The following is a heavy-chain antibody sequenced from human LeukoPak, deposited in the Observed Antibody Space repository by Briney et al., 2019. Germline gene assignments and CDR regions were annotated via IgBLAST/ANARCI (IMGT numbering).Heavy chain of an antibody. V-gene: IGHV4-4*02. Sequence: SETLSLTCAVSGGSIDSSFWWSWVRQPPGKGLEWIGEINHSGSTNYNPSLKSRVTISVDTSKNQFSLKLSSVTAADTAVYYCARHGYSSSWYQNYYFDYWGQGTLVTVSS. CDR2: INHSGST. CDR3: ARHGYSSSWYQNYYFDY. J-gene: IGHJ4*02. D-gene: IGHD6-13*01. CDR1: GGSIDSSFW.